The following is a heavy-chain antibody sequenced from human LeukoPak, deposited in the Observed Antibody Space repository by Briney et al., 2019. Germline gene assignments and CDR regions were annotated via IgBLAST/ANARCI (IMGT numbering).Heavy chain of an antibody. CDR2: ISDSGGST. CDR3: AKGGLRGYIAVFDY. CDR1: GVTFSTYA. D-gene: IGHD6-25*01. J-gene: IGHJ4*02. Sequence: PGGSLRLSCAASGVTFSTYAMSWVRQAPGKGLEWVSGISDSGGSTYYADSVKGRFTISRDNSRNTLFLQMNSLRAEDTALYFCAKGGLRGYIAVFDYWGQGTLVTVSS. V-gene: IGHV3-23*01.